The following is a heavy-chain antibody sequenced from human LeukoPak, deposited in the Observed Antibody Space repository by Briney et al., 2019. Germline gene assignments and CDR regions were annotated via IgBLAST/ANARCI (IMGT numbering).Heavy chain of an antibody. CDR2: IYSGDNT. Sequence: PGGSLRLSCAASGFTVSNNYMSWVRQAPGKGLEWVSVIYSGDNTYYADSVKGRFTISRDNSKNTLYLQMNSLRAEDTAVYYCARSYCGGDCYPDYWGQGTLVTVSS. J-gene: IGHJ4*02. CDR3: ARSYCGGDCYPDY. D-gene: IGHD2-21*02. V-gene: IGHV3-53*01. CDR1: GFTVSNNY.